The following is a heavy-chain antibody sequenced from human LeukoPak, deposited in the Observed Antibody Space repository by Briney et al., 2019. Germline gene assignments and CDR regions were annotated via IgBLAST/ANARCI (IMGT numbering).Heavy chain of an antibody. D-gene: IGHD3-10*01. J-gene: IGHJ6*02. CDR3: ARGAWFGESYYYYYYGMDV. V-gene: IGHV7-4-1*02. Sequence: ASVKVSCKASGYTFTSYAMNWVRQAPGQGLEWMGWINTNTGNPTYAQGFTGRFVFSLDTSVSTAYLQISSLKAEDTAVYYCARGAWFGESYYYYYYGMDVWGQGTTVTVSS. CDR1: GYTFTSYA. CDR2: INTNTGNP.